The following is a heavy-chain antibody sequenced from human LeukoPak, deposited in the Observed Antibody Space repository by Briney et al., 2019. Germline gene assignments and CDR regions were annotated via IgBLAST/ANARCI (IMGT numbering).Heavy chain of an antibody. CDR1: GGSFSGYY. V-gene: IGHV4-34*01. J-gene: IGHJ4*02. CDR2: INHSGST. D-gene: IGHD2-2*01. CDR3: ARGVGVVPAASLFDY. Sequence: SETLSLTCAVYGGSFSGYYWSWIRQPPGKGLEWLGEINHSGSTNYNPSLKSRVTISVDTSKNQSSLKLSSVTAADTAVYYCARGVGVVPAASLFDYWGQGTLVTVSS.